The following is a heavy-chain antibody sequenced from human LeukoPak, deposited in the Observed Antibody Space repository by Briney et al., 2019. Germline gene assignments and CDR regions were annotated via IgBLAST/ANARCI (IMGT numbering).Heavy chain of an antibody. CDR2: INHSGST. Sequence: SETLSLTCAVYGGSFSGYYWSWIRQPPGKGLEWIGEINHSGSTNYNPSLKSRVTISVDTSKNQFSLKLSSVTAADTAVYYCARGDRHCSSTSCYLALGRGWFDPWGQGTLVTVSS. CDR1: GGSFSGYY. D-gene: IGHD2-2*01. V-gene: IGHV4-34*01. J-gene: IGHJ5*02. CDR3: ARGDRHCSSTSCYLALGRGWFDP.